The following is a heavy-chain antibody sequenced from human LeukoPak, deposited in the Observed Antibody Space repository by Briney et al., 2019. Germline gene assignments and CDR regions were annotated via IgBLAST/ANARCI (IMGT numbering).Heavy chain of an antibody. V-gene: IGHV1-18*01. Sequence: GGSVKVSCKASGYTFTSYGISWVRQAPGQGLEWMGWISAYNGNTNYAQKLQGRVTMTTDTSTSTAYMELRSLRSDDTAVYYCARDEQYSGSYLYYFDYWGQGTLVTVS. J-gene: IGHJ4*02. D-gene: IGHD1-26*01. CDR1: GYTFTSYG. CDR3: ARDEQYSGSYLYYFDY. CDR2: ISAYNGNT.